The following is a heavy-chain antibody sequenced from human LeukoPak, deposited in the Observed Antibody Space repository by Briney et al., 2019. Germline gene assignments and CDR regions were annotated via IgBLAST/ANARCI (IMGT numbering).Heavy chain of an antibody. J-gene: IGHJ4*02. D-gene: IGHD3-10*01. CDR2: NISSSSTI. Sequence: PGGPLRLSCAASGFTFSSYAMNWFRQAPGKGRVGLFYNISSSSTIYYADSVKGRFTISRDNAKNSLYLQMNSLRDEDTAVYYCARDHALLFDYWGQGTLVTVSS. CDR3: ARDHALLFDY. CDR1: GFTFSSYA. V-gene: IGHV3-48*02.